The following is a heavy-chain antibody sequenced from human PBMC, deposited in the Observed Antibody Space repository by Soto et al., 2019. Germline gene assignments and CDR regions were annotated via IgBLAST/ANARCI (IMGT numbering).Heavy chain of an antibody. CDR1: GFIFTSYG. Sequence: PGGSLRLSCAASGFIFTSYGMHWVRQAPGKGLEWMALILHDGSAEYYVDSVKGRFTISRDNSKNTLYLQMNSLTAEDTAVYYCARSRDGYSFYFYYGMDGWGQGTTVT. CDR2: ILHDGSAE. D-gene: IGHD4-4*01. CDR3: ARSRDGYSFYFYYGMDG. J-gene: IGHJ6*02. V-gene: IGHV3-30*03.